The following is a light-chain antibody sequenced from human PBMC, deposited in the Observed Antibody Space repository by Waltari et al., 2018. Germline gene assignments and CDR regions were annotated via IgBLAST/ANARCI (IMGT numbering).Light chain of an antibody. CDR2: TAS. Sequence: DIQMTQSPSSLSASVGDRVTITCRAGQSISRFLNWYQHKPREAPKLLIYTASSLHSGVPSRFSGSGSGTDFTLTISSLQPEEFATYYCQHSYRPPYIFGQGTKLEIK. V-gene: IGKV1-39*01. CDR1: QSISRF. CDR3: QHSYRPPYI. J-gene: IGKJ2*01.